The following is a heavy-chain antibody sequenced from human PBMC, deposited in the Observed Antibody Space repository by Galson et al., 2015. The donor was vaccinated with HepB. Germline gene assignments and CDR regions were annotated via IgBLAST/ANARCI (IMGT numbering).Heavy chain of an antibody. CDR3: AKDSHYHYYDSSGYYTERRLFGAFDI. Sequence: SLRLSCAASGFTFSSYAMSWVRQAPGKGLEWVSAISGSGGSTYYADSVKGRFTISRDNSKNTLYLQMNSLRAEDTAVYYCAKDSHYHYYDSSGYYTERRLFGAFDIWGQGTMVTVSS. V-gene: IGHV3-23*01. J-gene: IGHJ3*02. CDR1: GFTFSSYA. CDR2: ISGSGGST. D-gene: IGHD3-22*01.